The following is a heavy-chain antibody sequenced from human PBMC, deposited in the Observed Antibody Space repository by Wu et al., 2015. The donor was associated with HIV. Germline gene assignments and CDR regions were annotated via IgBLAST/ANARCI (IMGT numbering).Heavy chain of an antibody. CDR3: ARDQRWGATTSFTFDP. CDR2: IIPILGTP. D-gene: IGHD1-26*01. CDR1: GGSFSMFG. Sequence: QVQLVQSGAEVKKPGSSVKVSCRASGGSFSMFGITWVRQAPGQGLEWMGRIIPILGTPHYAQKFQDRVTITADGSTRTVYMELRSLTSEDTAMYFCARDQRWGATTSFTFDPWGQGTLVIVSS. V-gene: IGHV1-69*11. J-gene: IGHJ5*02.